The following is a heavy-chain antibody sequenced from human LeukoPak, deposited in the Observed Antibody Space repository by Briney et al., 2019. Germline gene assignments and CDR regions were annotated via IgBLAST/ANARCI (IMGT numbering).Heavy chain of an antibody. V-gene: IGHV4-34*01. CDR2: INNVVSS. CDR3: ARAPATARTIDY. D-gene: IGHD1-7*01. Sequence: SQTMSLTCAVYGGSFSGHYWTWIRQSPGKGLEWIGEINNVVSSNYNASLKSRVTISVDTSKIRFSLRLSSATAADTAVYYCARAPATARTIDYWGQGTLDTFSS. CDR1: GGSFSGHY. J-gene: IGHJ4*02.